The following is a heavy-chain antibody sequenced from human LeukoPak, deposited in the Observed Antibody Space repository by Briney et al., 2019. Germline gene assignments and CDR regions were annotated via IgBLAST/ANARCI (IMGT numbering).Heavy chain of an antibody. Sequence: SETLSLTCAVYGGSFSGYYWSWIRQPPGKGLEWIGEINHSGSTNYNPSLKSRVTISVDTSKNQFSLKRSSVTAADTAVYYCAKAIATIPRPSDHWGQGALVTVSS. J-gene: IGHJ4*02. CDR1: GGSFSGYY. V-gene: IGHV4-34*01. D-gene: IGHD3-3*01. CDR3: AKAIATIPRPSDH. CDR2: INHSGST.